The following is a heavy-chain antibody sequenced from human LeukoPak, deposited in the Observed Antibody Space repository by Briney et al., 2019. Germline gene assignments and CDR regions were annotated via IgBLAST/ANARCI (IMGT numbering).Heavy chain of an antibody. D-gene: IGHD3-10*01. CDR1: GDSVSSNSAA. Sequence: SQTLSLTCAISGDSVSSNSAAWNWLRQSPSRGLEWLGRTYYRSKLYNDYAVSVKSRITINPDTSKNQFSLQLNSVTPEDTAVYYCARDRRITMGDYYYYYMDVWGKGTTVTVSS. CDR2: TYYRSKLYN. V-gene: IGHV6-1*01. CDR3: ARDRRITMGDYYYYYMDV. J-gene: IGHJ6*03.